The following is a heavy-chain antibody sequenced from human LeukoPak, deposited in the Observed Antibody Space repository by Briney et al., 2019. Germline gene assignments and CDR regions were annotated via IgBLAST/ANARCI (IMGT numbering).Heavy chain of an antibody. Sequence: GGSLRLSCAASGFTFSSYAMSWVRQAPGKGLEWVSAISGSGGSTYYADSVKGRFTISRDNSKNTLYLQMNSLRAEDTAVYSCAKDTLAVAGTNVYNWFDPWGQGTLVTVSS. CDR3: AKDTLAVAGTNVYNWFDP. D-gene: IGHD6-19*01. V-gene: IGHV3-23*01. CDR2: ISGSGGST. J-gene: IGHJ5*02. CDR1: GFTFSSYA.